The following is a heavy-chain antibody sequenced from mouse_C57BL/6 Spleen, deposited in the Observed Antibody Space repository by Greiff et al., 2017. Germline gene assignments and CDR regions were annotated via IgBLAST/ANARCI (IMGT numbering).Heavy chain of an antibody. CDR2: ISSGSSTI. CDR3: ARTGLSYAMDY. Sequence: EVHLVESGGGLVKPGGSLKLSCAASGFTFSDYGMHWVRQAPEQGLEWVAYISSGSSTIYYADTVKGRFTISRDNAKNTLFLQMTSLRSEDTAMYYCARTGLSYAMDYGGQGTSVTVSS. V-gene: IGHV5-17*01. CDR1: GFTFSDYG. J-gene: IGHJ4*01. D-gene: IGHD3-3*01.